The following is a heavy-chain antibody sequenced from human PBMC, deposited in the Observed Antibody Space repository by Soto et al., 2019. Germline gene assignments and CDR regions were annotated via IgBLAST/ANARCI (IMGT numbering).Heavy chain of an antibody. CDR1: GGSFSGYY. Sequence: QVQLQQWGAGLLKPSETLSLTCAVYGGSFSGYYWSWIRQPPGKGLEWIGEINHSGSTNYNPSLKSRVPISVDTSKNQFSLKLSSVTAADTAVYYCASIVVVPAAPINGMDVWGQGTTVTVSS. V-gene: IGHV4-34*01. J-gene: IGHJ6*02. CDR2: INHSGST. D-gene: IGHD2-2*01. CDR3: ASIVVVPAAPINGMDV.